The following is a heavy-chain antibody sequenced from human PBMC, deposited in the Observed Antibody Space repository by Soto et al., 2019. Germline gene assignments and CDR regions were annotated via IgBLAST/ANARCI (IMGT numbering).Heavy chain of an antibody. Sequence: ASVKVSCKVSGSRFSNYVISWVRQAPGHGLEWLGRIIPIFNPTKYAQNFQGRVTITADKSTSTASLELSSLRSDDTAVYYCAREGRGKKAGYNRLVSPGYWGQGTLVTVSS. CDR2: IIPIFNPT. V-gene: IGHV1-69*06. CDR1: GSRFSNYV. J-gene: IGHJ4*02. D-gene: IGHD2-2*02. CDR3: AREGRGKKAGYNRLVSPGY.